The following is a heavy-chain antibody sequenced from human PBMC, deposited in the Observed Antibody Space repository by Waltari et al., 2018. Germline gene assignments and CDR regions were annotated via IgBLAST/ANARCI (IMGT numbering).Heavy chain of an antibody. CDR2: IYSGGST. CDR1: GFTVSSNY. Sequence: EVQLVETGGGLIQPGGSLRLSCAASGFTVSSNYMSWVRQAPGKGLEGGSGIYSGGSTYYADSVKGRFTISRDNAKNTLYLQMNSLRAEDTAVYYCARDQYSSGWYQPYYMDVWGKGTTVTVSS. V-gene: IGHV3-53*02. D-gene: IGHD6-19*01. CDR3: ARDQYSSGWYQPYYMDV. J-gene: IGHJ6*03.